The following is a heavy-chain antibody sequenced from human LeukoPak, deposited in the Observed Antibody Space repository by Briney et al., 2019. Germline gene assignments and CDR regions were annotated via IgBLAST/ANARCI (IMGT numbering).Heavy chain of an antibody. CDR3: ARDFFQFSVRFDS. J-gene: IGHJ5*01. CDR2: ISAKNGKT. D-gene: IGHD2-2*01. CDR1: GYTFTGYG. V-gene: IGHV1-18*01. Sequence: ASVKVSCKASGYTFTGYGFTWVRQAPGQGLEWMGWISAKNGKTNYAQKFQGRVTLTTDTSTSTAYMELRSLRSDDTAVHYCARDFFQFSVRFDSWGQGTLVTVSS.